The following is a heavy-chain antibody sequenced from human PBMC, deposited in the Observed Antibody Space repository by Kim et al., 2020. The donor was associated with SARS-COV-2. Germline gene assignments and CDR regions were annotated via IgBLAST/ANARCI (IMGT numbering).Heavy chain of an antibody. CDR3: AKYGDRGIQLWFPSGYFDY. J-gene: IGHJ4*02. Sequence: GGSLRLSCAASGFTFSSYAMSWVRQAPGKGLEWVSVIYSGGSSTYYADSVKGRFTISRDNSKNTLYLQMNSLRAEDTAVYYCAKYGDRGIQLWFPSGYFDYWGQGTLVTVSS. CDR1: GFTFSSYA. D-gene: IGHD5-18*01. CDR2: IYSGGSST. V-gene: IGHV3-23*03.